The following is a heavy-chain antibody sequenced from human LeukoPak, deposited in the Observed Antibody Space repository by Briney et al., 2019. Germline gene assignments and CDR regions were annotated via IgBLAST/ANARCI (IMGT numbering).Heavy chain of an antibody. CDR1: GFTFSDYA. V-gene: IGHV3-23*01. CDR2: ISDDGSGT. CDR3: ARDPRGAAGTYGMDV. D-gene: IGHD6-13*01. Sequence: GGSLRLSCAASGFTFSDYAMSWVRQAPGQGLEWVSTISDDGSGTYYADSVKGRITISRDNAKNSLYLQINSLRAEDTAVYYCARDPRGAAGTYGMDVWGQGTTVTVSS. J-gene: IGHJ6*02.